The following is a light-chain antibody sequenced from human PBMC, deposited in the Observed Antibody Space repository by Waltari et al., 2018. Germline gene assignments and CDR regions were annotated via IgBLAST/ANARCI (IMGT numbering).Light chain of an antibody. CDR2: DVT. CDR1: SSDIGIYNH. V-gene: IGLV2-18*02. CDR3: ASYTSTFTWV. Sequence: QSALTQPPSVSGSPGQSVTITCTGTSSDIGIYNHVSWFQQPPGTAPHLLIYDVTYRPSGVPVRFAGSKSGNTASLTISGLQTEDESDYYCASYTSTFTWVFGGGTKLTVL. J-gene: IGLJ3*02.